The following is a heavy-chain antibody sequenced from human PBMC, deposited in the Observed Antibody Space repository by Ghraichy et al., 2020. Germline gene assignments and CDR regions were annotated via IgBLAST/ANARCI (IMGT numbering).Heavy chain of an antibody. CDR1: GFTVSSNY. CDR3: ARGFHMAPGPYFDY. D-gene: IGHD5-24*01. CDR2: IYSGGST. V-gene: IGHV3-66*02. Sequence: GGSLRLSCAASGFTVSSNYMSWVRQAPGKGLEWVSVIYSGGSTYYADSVKGRFTISRDNSKNTLYLQMNSLRAEDTAVYYCARGFHMAPGPYFDYWGQGTLVTVSS. J-gene: IGHJ4*02.